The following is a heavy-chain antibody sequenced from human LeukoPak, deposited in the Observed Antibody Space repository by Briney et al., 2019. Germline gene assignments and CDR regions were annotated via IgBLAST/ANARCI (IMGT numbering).Heavy chain of an antibody. Sequence: SETLSLTCTVSGGSINNYYWSWIRQPPGKGLEWIGYIYYSGSTNYNPSLKSRVTISLDTSENQFSLKPSSVTAADTAVYYCARSDSSQVFQHWGQGTLVTVSS. CDR3: ARSDSSQVFQH. J-gene: IGHJ1*01. CDR1: GGSINNYY. CDR2: IYYSGST. V-gene: IGHV4-59*01. D-gene: IGHD6-13*01.